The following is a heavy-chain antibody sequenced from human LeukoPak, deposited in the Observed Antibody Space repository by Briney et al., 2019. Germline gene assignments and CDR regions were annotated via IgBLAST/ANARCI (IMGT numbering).Heavy chain of an antibody. J-gene: IGHJ4*02. CDR2: INSDGSST. Sequence: GGSLRLSCAASGFTFSSYWMHWVRRAPGKGLVWVSRINSDGSSTSYADSVKGRFTISRDNAKNTLYLQMNSLRAEDTAVYYCAREMAVAAKILDYWGQGTLVTVSS. CDR3: AREMAVAAKILDY. CDR1: GFTFSSYW. D-gene: IGHD6-19*01. V-gene: IGHV3-74*01.